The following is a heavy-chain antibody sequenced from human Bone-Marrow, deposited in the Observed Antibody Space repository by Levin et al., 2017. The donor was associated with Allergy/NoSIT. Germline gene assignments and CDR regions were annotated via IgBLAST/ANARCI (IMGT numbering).Heavy chain of an antibody. CDR2: INGNGSST. V-gene: IGHV3-74*01. J-gene: IGHJ4*02. Sequence: GGSLRLSCAASGLIFSSSWIHWVRQAPGTGLVWVAQINGNGSSTNYADSVKGRFTVSRDNAKNTVYLQMNSLRVEDTAVYYCASPILTGYFTDFWGQGTLVTVSS. CDR3: ASPILTGYFTDF. CDR1: GLIFSSSW. D-gene: IGHD3-9*01.